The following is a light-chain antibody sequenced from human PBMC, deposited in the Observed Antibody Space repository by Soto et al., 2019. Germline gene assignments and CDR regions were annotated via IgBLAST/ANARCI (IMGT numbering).Light chain of an antibody. CDR2: DAS. J-gene: IGKJ4*01. CDR1: QRVNNQ. V-gene: IGKV3-11*01. Sequence: EIVLTQSPGTLSLSPGETATLSCRASQRVNNQIAWYQQKPGQAPRLLIYDASTRATGIPARISGSGSGADFTLPISILVSEDFAVYYCHHRRNLPLTFGGGTNVDIK. CDR3: HHRRNLPLT.